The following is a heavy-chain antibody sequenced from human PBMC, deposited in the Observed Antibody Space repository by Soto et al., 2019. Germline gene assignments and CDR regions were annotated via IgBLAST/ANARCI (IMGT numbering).Heavy chain of an antibody. CDR2: IIPIPDIT. J-gene: IGHJ3*01. CDR1: GGTFSTYI. V-gene: IGHV1-69*08. D-gene: IGHD3-3*01. Sequence: QVQLVQSGAEVRKPGSSVKVSCKAPGGTFSTYIISWVRQAPGQGLEWMGRIIPIPDITNYAQKFQGRVTVTADRSTSTAYMELTSLKSEDTAVYYCARDRITTRGDAFISGAKGQWSPSHQ. CDR3: ARDRITTRGDAFIS.